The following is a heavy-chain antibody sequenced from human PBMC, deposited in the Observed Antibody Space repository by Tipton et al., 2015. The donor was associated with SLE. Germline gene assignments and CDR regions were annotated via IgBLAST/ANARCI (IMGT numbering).Heavy chain of an antibody. CDR3: ARGRYDSGGYYYPYYFDY. CDR2: TYYRSKWYN. D-gene: IGHD3-22*01. V-gene: IGHV6-1*01. Sequence: PGLVKPSQTLSLTCAISGDSVSSNSAAWNWIRQSPSRGLEWLGRTYYRSKWYNDYAVSVKSRITINPDTSKNQFSLQLNSVTPEDTAVYYCARGRYDSGGYYYPYYFDYWGQGTLVTVSS. CDR1: GDSVSSNSAA. J-gene: IGHJ4*02.